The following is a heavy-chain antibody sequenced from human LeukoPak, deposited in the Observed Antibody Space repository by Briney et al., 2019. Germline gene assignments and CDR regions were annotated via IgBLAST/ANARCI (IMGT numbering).Heavy chain of an antibody. Sequence: GGSLRLSCAASGFTFSSYAMSWVRQAPGKGLEWVSAISGSGGSTYYADSVKGRFTISRDNSKNTLYLQMNSLRAEDTAVYYCAKDGEQWLVQWLSDYWGQGTLVTVSS. D-gene: IGHD6-19*01. CDR2: ISGSGGST. CDR1: GFTFSSYA. J-gene: IGHJ4*02. CDR3: AKDGEQWLVQWLSDY. V-gene: IGHV3-23*01.